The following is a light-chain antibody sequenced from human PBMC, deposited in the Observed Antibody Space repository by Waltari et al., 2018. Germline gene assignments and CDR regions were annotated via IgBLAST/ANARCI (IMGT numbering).Light chain of an antibody. CDR2: GAS. CDR1: HDISNS. J-gene: IGKJ5*01. V-gene: IGKV1-33*01. CDR3: QQYDHNPIT. Sequence: IQISHSPHSLSASVRDRVTITCQTSHDISNSLNWYQQKPGKVPKLLIYGASKLETGVPSRFSGSGSGTHFTFTINSLQPEDIATYYCQQYDHNPITFGQGTRLDLK.